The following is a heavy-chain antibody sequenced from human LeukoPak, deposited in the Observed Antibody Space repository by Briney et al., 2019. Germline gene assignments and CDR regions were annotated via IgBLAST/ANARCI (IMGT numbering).Heavy chain of an antibody. J-gene: IGHJ4*02. CDR3: TTGHSHCSGTSCTFDY. CDR1: GFTFTNAW. CDR2: IKSKTDDGTT. V-gene: IGHV3-15*01. Sequence: PGGSLRLSCAASGFTFTNAWMSWVRQAPGKGLEWVGRIKSKTDDGTTLYAAPVKGRFTISRDDSRNTLYLQMNSLKTEDTAVYYCTTGHSHCSGTSCTFDYWGQGTLVTVSS. D-gene: IGHD2-2*01.